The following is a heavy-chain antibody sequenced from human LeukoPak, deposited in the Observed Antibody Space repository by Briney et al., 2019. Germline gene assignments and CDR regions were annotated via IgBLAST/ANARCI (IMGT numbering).Heavy chain of an antibody. V-gene: IGHV3-30*18. J-gene: IGHJ4*02. D-gene: IGHD5-18*01. CDR1: GFTFSSYG. CDR3: AKDFGSYGFDY. CDR2: ISYDGSNK. Sequence: PGGSLRLSCAASGFTFSSYGMHWVRQAPGKGLEGVAVISYDGSNKYYADSVKGRFTISRDNSKNTLYLQMNSLRAEDTAVYYCAKDFGSYGFDYWGQGTLVTVSS.